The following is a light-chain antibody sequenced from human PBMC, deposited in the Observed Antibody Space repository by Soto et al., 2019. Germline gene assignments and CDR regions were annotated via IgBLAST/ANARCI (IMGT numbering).Light chain of an antibody. J-gene: IGKJ4*01. V-gene: IGKV1-39*01. Sequence: DIQMTHSPSSLSASVGDRVTITCRASQSISSYLNWYQQKPGKPPKLLIYAASSLQSGVPSRFSGSGSWTDFTLTIISLQPEDFATYYCQQSYSTPLTFGGGTKVEIK. CDR1: QSISSY. CDR2: AAS. CDR3: QQSYSTPLT.